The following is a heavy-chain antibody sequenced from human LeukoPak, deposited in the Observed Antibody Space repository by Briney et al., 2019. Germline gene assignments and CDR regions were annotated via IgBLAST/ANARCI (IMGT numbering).Heavy chain of an antibody. J-gene: IGHJ4*02. D-gene: IGHD5-24*01. V-gene: IGHV3-23*01. CDR3: AKDRLTMAVSSHDY. Sequence: PGGSLRLSCGASGFTLSSYGMSWIRQAPGKGLECVSVVSGSDGGTYYADSVKGRFTISRDNSKNTLYLQMSSLRAEDTAVYYCAKDRLTMAVSSHDYWGQGTLVTVSS. CDR2: VSGSDGGT. CDR1: GFTLSSYG.